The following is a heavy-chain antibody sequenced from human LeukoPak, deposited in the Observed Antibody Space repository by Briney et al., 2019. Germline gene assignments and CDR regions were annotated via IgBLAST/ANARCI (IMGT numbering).Heavy chain of an antibody. CDR3: AKEKVATIRGVYYFDY. Sequence: SCKASGGAFSSYGMHWVRQAPGKGLEWVAVISYDGSNKYYADSVKGRFTISRDNSKNTLYLQMNSLRAEDTAVYYCAKEKVATIRGVYYFDYWGQGTLVTVSS. J-gene: IGHJ4*02. V-gene: IGHV3-30*18. CDR2: ISYDGSNK. CDR1: GGAFSSYG. D-gene: IGHD5-12*01.